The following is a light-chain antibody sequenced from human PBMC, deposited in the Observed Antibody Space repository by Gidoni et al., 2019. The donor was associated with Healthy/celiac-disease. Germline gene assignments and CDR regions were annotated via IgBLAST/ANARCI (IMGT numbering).Light chain of an antibody. J-gene: IGKJ1*01. CDR2: GAS. CDR3: QQYNKSWT. V-gene: IGKV3-15*01. Sequence: EIVMTQSPATLSVSPGERATLSCRASQSVSSNLAWYQQKPGQAPRLLIYGASTRATGIPARFSGSGSGTEFTLTISSLQSEDFAVYYCQQYNKSWTFGQXTKVEIK. CDR1: QSVSSN.